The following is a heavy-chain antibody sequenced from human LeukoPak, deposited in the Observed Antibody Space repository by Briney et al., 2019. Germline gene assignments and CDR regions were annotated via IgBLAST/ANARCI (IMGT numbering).Heavy chain of an antibody. Sequence: PGGSLRLSCAASGFTFSSYAMHWVRQAPGKGLEWVAVISYDGSNKYYADSVKGRFTISRDNSKNTLYLQMNSLRAEDTAVYYCAKVRSGYSSSWPNYGMDVWGQGTTVTVSS. CDR3: AKVRSGYSSSWPNYGMDV. CDR1: GFTFSSYA. J-gene: IGHJ6*02. V-gene: IGHV3-30-3*01. CDR2: ISYDGSNK. D-gene: IGHD6-13*01.